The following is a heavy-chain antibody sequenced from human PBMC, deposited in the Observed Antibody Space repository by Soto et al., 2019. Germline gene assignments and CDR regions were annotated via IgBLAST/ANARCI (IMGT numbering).Heavy chain of an antibody. CDR3: VRDYVMDV. V-gene: IGHV3-21*01. D-gene: IGHD3-10*02. CDR2: ISTTSTYI. Sequence: GGALRLSCTATGVIFSGDSMNWVRQAPGKGLEWVASISTTSTYIYYADSVKGRFTISRDNAKNSLHLQMNSLRAEDTAVYCCVRDYVMDVWGQGTTVTV. J-gene: IGHJ6*02. CDR1: GVIFSGDS.